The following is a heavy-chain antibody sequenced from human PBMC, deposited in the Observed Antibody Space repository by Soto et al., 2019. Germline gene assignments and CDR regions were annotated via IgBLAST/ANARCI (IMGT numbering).Heavy chain of an antibody. CDR3: ARDPWIPLAVADLYFDY. CDR1: GFTFSSYA. CDR2: ISYDGSNK. D-gene: IGHD6-19*01. V-gene: IGHV3-30-3*01. Sequence: QVQLVESGGGVVQPGRSLRLSCAASGFTFSSYAMHWVRQAPGKGLEWVAVISYDGSNKYYADSVKGRFTISRDNSKNTLYLQMNSLRAEDTAVYYCARDPWIPLAVADLYFDYWGQGTLVTVSS. J-gene: IGHJ4*02.